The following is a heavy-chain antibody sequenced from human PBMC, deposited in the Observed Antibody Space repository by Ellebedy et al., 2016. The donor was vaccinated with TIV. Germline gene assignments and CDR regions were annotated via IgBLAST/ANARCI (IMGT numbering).Heavy chain of an antibody. Sequence: SETLSLTXTVSGGSISSGGYYWSWIRQHPGKGLEWIGYIYYSGSTYYNPSLKSRVTISVDTSKNQFSLKLSSVTAADTAAYYCARAFSWCTNGVCYYNWFDPWGQGTLVTVSS. CDR3: ARAFSWCTNGVCYYNWFDP. J-gene: IGHJ5*02. CDR2: IYYSGST. CDR1: GGSISSGGYY. V-gene: IGHV4-31*03. D-gene: IGHD2-8*01.